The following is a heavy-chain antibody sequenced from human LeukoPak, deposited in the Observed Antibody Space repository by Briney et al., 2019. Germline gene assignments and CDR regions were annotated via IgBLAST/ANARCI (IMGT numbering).Heavy chain of an antibody. CDR3: ARDDYVWGSRKWSYYFDY. Sequence: TGGSLRLSCAASGFTFSDHYMDWVRQAPGKGLEWVGRSRNKANSYTTQYAASVKGRITISRDDSKNSLYLQMNSLRAEDTAVYYCARDDYVWGSRKWSYYFDYWGQGTLVTVSS. J-gene: IGHJ4*02. CDR2: SRNKANSYTT. CDR1: GFTFSDHY. V-gene: IGHV3-72*01. D-gene: IGHD3-16*01.